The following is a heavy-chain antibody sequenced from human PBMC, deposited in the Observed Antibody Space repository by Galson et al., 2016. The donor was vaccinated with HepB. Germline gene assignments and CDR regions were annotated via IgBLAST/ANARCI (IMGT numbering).Heavy chain of an antibody. CDR1: GYTFISSG. J-gene: IGHJ4*02. Sequence: SVKVSCKASGYTFISSGISWVRQAPGQGLEWMGWISAYTGATNYAQNFQDTVTMTTDTSTSTAYMEMRSLRSDDTAVYYCARRTVAGYDDYWGQGTLVTVSS. CDR3: ARRTVAGYDDY. CDR2: ISAYTGAT. V-gene: IGHV1-18*04. D-gene: IGHD6-19*01.